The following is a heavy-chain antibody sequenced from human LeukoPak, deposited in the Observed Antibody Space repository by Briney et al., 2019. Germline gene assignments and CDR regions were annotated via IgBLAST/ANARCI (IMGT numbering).Heavy chain of an antibody. Sequence: GGSLRLSCAASGLTFTNYSMNWVRQAPGMGLEWVSSISRSSRYIDYADSVKGLFTISRDNAKNSLYLQMNSLRAEDTAVYYCARTRNLGYCSSTSCPNFDYWGQGTLVTVSS. D-gene: IGHD2-2*01. CDR1: GLTFTNYS. CDR2: ISRSSRYI. J-gene: IGHJ4*02. CDR3: ARTRNLGYCSSTSCPNFDY. V-gene: IGHV3-21*01.